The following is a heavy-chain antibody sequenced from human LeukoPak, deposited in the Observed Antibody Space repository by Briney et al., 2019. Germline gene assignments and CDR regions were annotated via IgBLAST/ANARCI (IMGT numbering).Heavy chain of an antibody. J-gene: IGHJ4*02. CDR3: ARNAGTTVDC. V-gene: IGHV3-66*01. D-gene: IGHD1-1*01. Sequence: GGSLRLSCAASGFTVSNNYLIWVRQAPGKGLEWVSVIYSTGVTHYADSVKGRFTISRDNPKNTVYLQMSSLRAEDTAVYYCARNAGTTVDCWGQGTLVTVSS. CDR2: IYSTGVT. CDR1: GFTVSNNY.